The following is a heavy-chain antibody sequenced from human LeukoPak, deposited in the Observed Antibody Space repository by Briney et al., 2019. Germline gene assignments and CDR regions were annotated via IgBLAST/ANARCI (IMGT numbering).Heavy chain of an antibody. D-gene: IGHD1-14*01. J-gene: IGHJ5*01. CDR1: GASISGYY. Sequence: SETPSLTCTVSGASISGYYWSWIRQPPGKGLEWIGDIYFGGTTYYKTSLKNRVTISLHTSTNQFSLNLTSVTAADTAEYFCARRTAKWNHRSPEFDPWGQGTLVIVSS. CDR2: IYFGGTT. V-gene: IGHV4-59*08. CDR3: ARRTAKWNHRSPEFDP.